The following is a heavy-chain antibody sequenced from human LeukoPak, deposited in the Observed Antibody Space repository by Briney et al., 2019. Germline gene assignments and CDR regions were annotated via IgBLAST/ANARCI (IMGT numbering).Heavy chain of an antibody. CDR1: GFTFSSYG. CDR3: AKEGVVEDIVVVPAAYFDY. V-gene: IGHV3-30*18. D-gene: IGHD2-2*01. CDR2: ISYDGSNK. J-gene: IGHJ4*02. Sequence: PGGSLRLSCAASGFTFSSYGMHRVRQAPGKGLEWVAVISYDGSNKYYADSVKGRFTISRDNSKNTLYLQMNSLRAEDTAVYYCAKEGVVEDIVVVPAAYFDYWGQGTLVTVSS.